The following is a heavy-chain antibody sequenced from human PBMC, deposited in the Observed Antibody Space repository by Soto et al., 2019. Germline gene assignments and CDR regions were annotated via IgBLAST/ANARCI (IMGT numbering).Heavy chain of an antibody. V-gene: IGHV5-51*01. Sequence: PGESLKISCKGSGYSFTSYWIGWVRQMPGKGLEWMGIIYPGDSDTRYSPSFQGQVTISADKPISTAYLQWSSLKASDTAMYYCARQGCSSTSCSPMIDYWGQGTLVTVSS. CDR2: IYPGDSDT. CDR1: GYSFTSYW. J-gene: IGHJ4*02. D-gene: IGHD2-2*01. CDR3: ARQGCSSTSCSPMIDY.